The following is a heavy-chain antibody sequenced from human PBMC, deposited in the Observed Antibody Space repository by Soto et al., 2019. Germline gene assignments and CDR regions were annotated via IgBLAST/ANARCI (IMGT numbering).Heavy chain of an antibody. CDR3: ATNYGSGSRLSGAFEI. J-gene: IGHJ3*02. Sequence: PGESLKISCKGSGYSFTSYWISWVRQMPGKGLEWMGRIDPSDSYTNYSPSFQGHVTISADKSISTAYLQWSSLKASDTAMYYCATNYGSGSRLSGAFEIWGQGTMVTVSS. D-gene: IGHD3-10*01. CDR2: IDPSDSYT. V-gene: IGHV5-10-1*01. CDR1: GYSFTSYW.